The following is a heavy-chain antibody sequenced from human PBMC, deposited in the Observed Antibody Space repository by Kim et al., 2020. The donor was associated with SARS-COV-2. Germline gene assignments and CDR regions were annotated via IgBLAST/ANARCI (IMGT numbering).Heavy chain of an antibody. D-gene: IGHD5-18*01. CDR2: IYYSGST. J-gene: IGHJ4*02. CDR3: ARGRDTVDY. Sequence: SETLSLTCTVSGGSISSYYWSWIRQPPGKGLEWIGYIYYSGSTNYNPSLKSRVTISVDTSKNQFSLKLSSVTAADTAVYYCARGRDTVDYWGQGTLVTVSS. CDR1: GGSISSYY. V-gene: IGHV4-59*01.